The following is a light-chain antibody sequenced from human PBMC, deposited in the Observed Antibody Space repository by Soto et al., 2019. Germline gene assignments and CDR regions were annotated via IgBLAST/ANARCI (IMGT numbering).Light chain of an antibody. CDR3: SSYIPNNSTYV. V-gene: IGLV2-14*03. CDR1: SSDVGGYNY. J-gene: IGLJ1*01. Sequence: QSVLTQPASVSGSPGQSITISCTGTSSDVGGYNYVSWYQHHPGKAPKRMIHDVSNRPSGVSNRFSGSKSGNTASLTISGLQAEDEADYDCSSYIPNNSTYVFGTGTKVTVL. CDR2: DVS.